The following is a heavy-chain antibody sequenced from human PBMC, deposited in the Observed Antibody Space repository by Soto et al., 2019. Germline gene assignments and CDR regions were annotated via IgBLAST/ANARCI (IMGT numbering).Heavy chain of an antibody. J-gene: IGHJ6*02. D-gene: IGHD2-2*01. Sequence: SVKVSCKASGGTFSSYAISWVRQAPGQGLEWMGGIIPIFGTANYAQKFQGRVTITADKSTSTAYMELSSLRSEDTAVYYCARPKGVVVPAANYYYYYGMDVWGQGTTVTVSS. CDR2: IIPIFGTA. CDR1: GGTFSSYA. CDR3: ARPKGVVVPAANYYYYYGMDV. V-gene: IGHV1-69*06.